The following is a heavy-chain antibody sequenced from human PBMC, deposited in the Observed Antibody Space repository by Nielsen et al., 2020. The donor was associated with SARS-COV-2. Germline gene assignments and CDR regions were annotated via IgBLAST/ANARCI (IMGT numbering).Heavy chain of an antibody. D-gene: IGHD2-15*01. J-gene: IGHJ5*02. V-gene: IGHV4-34*01. CDR3: ARGLRHTVVDTSWFDP. CDR2: INHSGST. Sequence: WIRQPPGKGLEWIGEINHSGSTNYNPSLKSRVTISVDTSKNQFSLKLSSVTAADTAVYYCARGLRHTVVDTSWFDPWGQGTLVTVSS.